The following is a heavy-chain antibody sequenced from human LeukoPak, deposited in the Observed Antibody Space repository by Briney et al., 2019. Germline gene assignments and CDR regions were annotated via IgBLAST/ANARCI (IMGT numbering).Heavy chain of an antibody. D-gene: IGHD1-26*01. J-gene: IGHJ4*02. Sequence: PSETLSLTCTVSNGSISSYHWSWVRQPPGKGLEWIGYILTSRTTNYNPSLKSRLTISVDTSKNQFTLKLSSVTAADTAVYYCARLRVSGSYLYYFDYWGQGTLVTVSS. V-gene: IGHV4-4*09. CDR1: NGSISSYH. CDR2: ILTSRTT. CDR3: ARLRVSGSYLYYFDY.